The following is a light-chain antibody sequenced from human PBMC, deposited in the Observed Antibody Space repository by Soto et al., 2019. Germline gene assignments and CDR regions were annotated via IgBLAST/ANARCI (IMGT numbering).Light chain of an antibody. V-gene: IGLV1-44*01. CDR2: ANN. J-gene: IGLJ3*02. CDR3: AAWDDSLKGWV. CDR1: SSNIGSET. Sequence: QPVLTQPPSASGTPGQRVTISCSGSSSNIGSETVNWYQQVPGTAPKLLIYANNQRPSGVPDRFSVSKSGTSASLAIGGLQSEDDADYYCAAWDDSLKGWVFGGGTKVTVL.